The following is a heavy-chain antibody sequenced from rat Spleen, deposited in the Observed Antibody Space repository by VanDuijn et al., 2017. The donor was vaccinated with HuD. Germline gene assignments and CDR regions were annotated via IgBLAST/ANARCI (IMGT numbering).Heavy chain of an antibody. Sequence: VQLKESGPGLVQPSQTLSLTCTVSGFSLTDNSVHWVRQPPGKGLEWMGVMWTGGSTAYNSLLKSRLSISRDISKSQVFLEMTSLQTEDTATYYCARGGRGIDYWGQGVMVTVSS. CDR3: ARGGRGIDY. J-gene: IGHJ2*01. CDR2: MWTGGST. V-gene: IGHV2S63*01. CDR1: GFSLTDNS. D-gene: IGHD1-11*01.